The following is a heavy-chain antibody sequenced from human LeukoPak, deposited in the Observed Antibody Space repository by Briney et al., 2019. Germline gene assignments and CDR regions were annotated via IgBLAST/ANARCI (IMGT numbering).Heavy chain of an antibody. CDR2: IKQDGSEK. Sequence: PGGSLRLSCAASGFTFSSYWMSWVRQAPGKGLEWVANIKQDGSEKYYVDSVKGRFTISRDNAKSSLYLQMNSLRAEDTAVYYCAKSRDGYNPDQFDYWGQGTLVTVSS. V-gene: IGHV3-7*03. CDR1: GFTFSSYW. CDR3: AKSRDGYNPDQFDY. D-gene: IGHD5-24*01. J-gene: IGHJ4*02.